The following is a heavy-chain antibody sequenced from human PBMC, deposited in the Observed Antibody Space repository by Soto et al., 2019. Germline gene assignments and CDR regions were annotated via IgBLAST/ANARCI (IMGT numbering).Heavy chain of an antibody. V-gene: IGHV3-66*01. Sequence: GGSLRLSCAASGFTVSSNYMSWVRQAPGKGLEWVSVIYSGGSTYYADSVKGRFTISRDNSKNTLYLQMNSLRAEDTAVYYCAREGWITMVRGADYYMDVWGKGTTVTVSS. J-gene: IGHJ6*03. CDR2: IYSGGST. D-gene: IGHD3-10*01. CDR1: GFTVSSNY. CDR3: AREGWITMVRGADYYMDV.